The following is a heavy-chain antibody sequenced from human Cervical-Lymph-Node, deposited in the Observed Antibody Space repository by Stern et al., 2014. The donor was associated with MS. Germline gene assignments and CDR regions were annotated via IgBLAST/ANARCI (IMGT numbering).Heavy chain of an antibody. Sequence: QLQLQESGPGLVKPSQTLSLTCTVSGGSISSGSYYWSWIRQPAGKGLEXIGRIYTSGSTNYNPSLKSRVTISVDTSKNQFPLKLRSGTAADTAVYYCARGGYSYGYAGDYWGQGTLVTVSS. V-gene: IGHV4-61*02. CDR1: GGSISSGSYY. CDR2: IYTSGST. CDR3: ARGGYSYGYAGDY. D-gene: IGHD5-18*01. J-gene: IGHJ4*02.